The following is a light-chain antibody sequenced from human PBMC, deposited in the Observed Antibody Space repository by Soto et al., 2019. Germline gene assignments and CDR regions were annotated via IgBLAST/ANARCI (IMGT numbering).Light chain of an antibody. CDR1: QSVSSSY. V-gene: IGKV3-20*01. CDR3: QQYGSSQWT. Sequence: EIVLTQSPGTLSLSSGERATLSCRASQSVSSSYLAWYQQKPGQAPRLLIYGASSRATGIPDRFSGSGSGTDFTLTISRLEPGDFAVYYCQQYGSSQWTFGQGTKVDIK. CDR2: GAS. J-gene: IGKJ1*01.